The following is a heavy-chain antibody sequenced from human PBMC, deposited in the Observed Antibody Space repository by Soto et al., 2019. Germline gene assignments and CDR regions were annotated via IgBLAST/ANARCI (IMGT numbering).Heavy chain of an antibody. J-gene: IGHJ5*02. V-gene: IGHV6-1*01. CDR3: ARSGRRRDIVVVPAAMNWLDP. CDR1: GDSVSSNSAA. CDR2: TYYRSKWYN. D-gene: IGHD2-2*01. Sequence: SQTLSLTSAISGDSVSSNSAAWNWIRQSPSRGLEWLGRTYYRSKWYNDYAVSVKSRVTINPDTSKNQFSLQLNSVTPEEPAVYYCARSGRRRDIVVVPAAMNWLDPWGQGTMVTVYS.